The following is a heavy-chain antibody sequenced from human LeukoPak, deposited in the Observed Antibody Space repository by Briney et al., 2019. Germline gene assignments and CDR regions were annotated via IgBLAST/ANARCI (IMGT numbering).Heavy chain of an antibody. D-gene: IGHD2-2*01. J-gene: IGHJ4*02. Sequence: GGSLSLSCAVSVFTLNRYAMSWVPQAPGKGLEGVSDISGGGGSTYYAASVKSRFTISRDNSKNTLYLQMNSLRAEDTAVYYCAKDDYCSSTSCYPGLDYWGQGTLVTVSS. CDR2: ISGGGGST. CDR3: AKDDYCSSTSCYPGLDY. V-gene: IGHV3-23*01. CDR1: VFTLNRYA.